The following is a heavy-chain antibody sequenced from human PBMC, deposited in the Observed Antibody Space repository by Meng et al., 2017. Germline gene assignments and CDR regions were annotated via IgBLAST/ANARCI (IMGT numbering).Heavy chain of an antibody. CDR2: ISSSSSYI. CDR3: ARVLSSSGWSEIDY. CDR1: GSTLSSYS. D-gene: IGHD6-19*01. V-gene: IGHV3-21*01. J-gene: IGHJ4*02. Sequence: QRVASGGGLVKPGGTLRLSFAASGSTLSSYSMNWVRQAPGKGLEWVSSISSSSSYIYYADSVKGRFTIARDNAKNSLYLQMNSLRAEDTAVYYCARVLSSSGWSEIDYWGQGTLVTVSS.